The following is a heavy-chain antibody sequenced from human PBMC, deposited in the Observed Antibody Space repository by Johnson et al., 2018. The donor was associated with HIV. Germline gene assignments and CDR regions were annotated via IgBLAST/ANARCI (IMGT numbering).Heavy chain of an antibody. Sequence: QVQLVESGGGVVQPGKSLTLSCAASGLTFSDYDMSWIRQAPGKGLEWVSYISSSGSTIYYADSVEGRFTISRDNAKNSLYLQMNSLRAEDTAVYYCARNGLIPAAKGVAFDIWGQGTTVTVSS. CDR3: ARNGLIPAAKGVAFDI. D-gene: IGHD2-2*01. J-gene: IGHJ3*02. CDR1: GLTFSDYD. CDR2: ISSSGSTI. V-gene: IGHV3-11*04.